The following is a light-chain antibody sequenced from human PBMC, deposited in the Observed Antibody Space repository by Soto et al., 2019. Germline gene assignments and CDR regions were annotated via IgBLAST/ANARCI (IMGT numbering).Light chain of an antibody. CDR3: QRYGSAPRT. CDR1: QSGSSNY. CDR2: GAS. V-gene: IGKV3-20*01. Sequence: ETVLTQSPGTLSLSPGERATLSCRASQSGSSNYLAWDQQKPGQAPILLMYGASRSATGTEERFTGSGSGTEFTLTISRLESEDFSVYYFQRYGSAPRTFGQGTEVESK. J-gene: IGKJ1*01.